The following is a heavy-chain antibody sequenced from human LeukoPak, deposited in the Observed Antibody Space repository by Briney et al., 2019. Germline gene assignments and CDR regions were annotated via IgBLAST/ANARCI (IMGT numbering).Heavy chain of an antibody. CDR3: ARDLAARNVVGAFDI. V-gene: IGHV3-30*04. D-gene: IGHD6-6*01. CDR1: GFTFSSYA. J-gene: IGHJ3*02. Sequence: GGSLRLSCAASGFTFSSYAMHWVRQAPGKGLEWVAVISYDGSNKHYADSVKGRFTISRDNSKNTLYLQMNSLRAEDTAVYYCARDLAARNVVGAFDIWGQGTMVTVSS. CDR2: ISYDGSNK.